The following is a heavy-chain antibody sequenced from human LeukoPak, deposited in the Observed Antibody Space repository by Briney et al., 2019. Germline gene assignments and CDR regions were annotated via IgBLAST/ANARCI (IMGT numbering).Heavy chain of an antibody. D-gene: IGHD6-13*01. CDR2: INQSGST. J-gene: IGHJ6*03. CDR1: GGSFSGYY. Sequence: SETLSLTCAVYGGSFSGYYWSWIPQPPGKGLEWIGEINQSGSTNYNPSLKSRVTISVDTSKNQFSLNLSSVTAADTAVYFCAVVEGQPNYYYYMDVWGKGTTVTVSS. CDR3: AVVEGQPNYYYYMDV. V-gene: IGHV4-34*01.